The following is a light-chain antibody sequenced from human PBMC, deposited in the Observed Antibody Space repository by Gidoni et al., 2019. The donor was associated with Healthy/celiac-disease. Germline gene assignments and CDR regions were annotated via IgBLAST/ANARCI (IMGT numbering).Light chain of an antibody. Sequence: DIVMTQSPPSLSVTPGQPASISCKSSQSLLHSDGKTYLYRYLQKPGQPPQHLIYEVSNRFSGVPDRLRSGGSGTDFALKISQVEAEDVGVYYCMQSVQLPWTFGQGTKVEIK. CDR2: EVS. J-gene: IGKJ1*01. V-gene: IGKV2D-29*01. CDR1: QSLLHSDGKTY. CDR3: MQSVQLPWT.